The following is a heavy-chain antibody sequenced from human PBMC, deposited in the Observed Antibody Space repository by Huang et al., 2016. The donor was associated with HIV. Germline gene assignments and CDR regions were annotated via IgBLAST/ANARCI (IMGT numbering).Heavy chain of an antibody. CDR1: GGSFRNFA. CDR3: ATVDYYDTSGPQRGYFDN. D-gene: IGHD3-22*01. J-gene: IGHJ4*02. Sequence: QVQLVQSGAEVKKPGSSVKVSCKASGGSFRNFAIGWVRQAPGQGLEWMGGIITTLGTANYAQKFQGRVTIIADESTSTAYMELSSLRSEDTAVYYCATVDYYDTSGPQRGYFDNWGQGTLVTVSS. CDR2: IITTLGTA. V-gene: IGHV1-69*01.